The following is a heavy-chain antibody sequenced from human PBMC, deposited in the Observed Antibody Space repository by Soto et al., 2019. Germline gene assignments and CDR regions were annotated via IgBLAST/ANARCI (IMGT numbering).Heavy chain of an antibody. Sequence: QVQLVEPGGGVVQPGRSLRLSCADSGFTFTDYGMHWVRQAPGKGLEWVAVISYDGSNKNYADSVKGRFTISRDNSKNPLYLQLNSLRAEDAAVYYCAKDTYDHDSIGQYVFDYWGQVTLVTVSS. J-gene: IGHJ4*02. D-gene: IGHD3-22*01. CDR3: AKDTYDHDSIGQYVFDY. V-gene: IGHV3-30*18. CDR2: ISYDGSNK. CDR1: GFTFTDYG.